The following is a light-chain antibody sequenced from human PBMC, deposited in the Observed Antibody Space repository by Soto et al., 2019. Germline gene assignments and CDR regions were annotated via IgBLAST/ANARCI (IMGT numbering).Light chain of an antibody. CDR2: EVS. J-gene: IGLJ3*02. CDR1: SSDVGGYNY. Sequence: QSALTQPASVSGSPGQSITISCTGTSSDVGGYNYVSWYQQHPGKAPKLMIYEVSNRPSGVSNRFSGSKSGNTASLTISGPQAEDEADYYCRSYTTSRTWVFGGGTKVTVL. CDR3: RSYTTSRTWV. V-gene: IGLV2-14*01.